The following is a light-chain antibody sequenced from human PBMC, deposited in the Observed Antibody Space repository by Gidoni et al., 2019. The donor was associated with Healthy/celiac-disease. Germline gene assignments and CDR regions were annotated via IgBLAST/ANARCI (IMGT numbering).Light chain of an antibody. CDR2: KDS. CDR1: ALPKQY. CDR3: QSADSSGTYQV. J-gene: IGLJ2*01. Sequence: SYELTPPPSVSVSPGQTARITCSGDALPKQYAYWYQQKPGQAPVLVKYKDSERPAGIPERFSGSSSGTTVTLTISGVQAEDEADYYCQSADSSGTYQVFGGGTKLTVL. V-gene: IGLV3-25*03.